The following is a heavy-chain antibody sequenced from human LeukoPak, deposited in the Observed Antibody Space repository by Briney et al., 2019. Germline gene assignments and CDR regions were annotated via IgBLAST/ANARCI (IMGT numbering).Heavy chain of an antibody. J-gene: IGHJ6*03. CDR1: GGSISSHY. CDR3: ARDGCSSTSCYRGEGWHYYMDV. Sequence: SETLSLTCTVSGGSISSHYWSWIRQPPGKGLEWIGYIYYSGSTNYNPSLKSRVTISVGTSKNQFSLKLSSVTAADTAVYYCARDGCSSTSCYRGEGWHYYMDVWGKGTTVTVSS. D-gene: IGHD2-2*01. CDR2: IYYSGST. V-gene: IGHV4-59*11.